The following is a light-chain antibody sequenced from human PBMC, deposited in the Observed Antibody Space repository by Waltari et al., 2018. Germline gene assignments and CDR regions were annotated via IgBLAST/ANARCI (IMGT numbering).Light chain of an antibody. V-gene: IGLV2-23*01. CDR1: SSAIGSYNF. Sequence: QSALTQPASVSGSPGQSITISCTGTSSAIGSYNFVSWYQQHPGKVPKLMIYEGSTRPSGVSNRFSGSKSGNTASLTISGLQAEDEADYYCCSFAGSTTWVFGGGTKLTVL. CDR2: EGS. J-gene: IGLJ3*02. CDR3: CSFAGSTTWV.